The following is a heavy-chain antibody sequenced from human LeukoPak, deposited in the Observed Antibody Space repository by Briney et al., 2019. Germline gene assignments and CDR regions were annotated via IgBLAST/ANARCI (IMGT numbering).Heavy chain of an antibody. CDR3: ARDRNSSSWYWAYYYYYGMDV. J-gene: IGHJ6*02. CDR1: GYTFTSYA. V-gene: IGHV7-4-1*02. CDR2: INTNTGNP. D-gene: IGHD6-13*01. Sequence: ASVKVSCKASGYTFTSYAMNWVRQAPGQGLEWKGWINTNTGNPTYAQGFTGRFVFSLDTSVSTAYLQISSLKAEDTAVYYCARDRNSSSWYWAYYYYYGMDVWGQGTTVTVSS.